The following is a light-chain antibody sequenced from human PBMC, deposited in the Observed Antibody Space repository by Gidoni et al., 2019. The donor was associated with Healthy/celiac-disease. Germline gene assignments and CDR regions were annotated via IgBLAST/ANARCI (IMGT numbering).Light chain of an antibody. CDR1: SSDVGGYNY. V-gene: IGLV2-8*01. CDR3: SSYAGSNILYV. CDR2: EVS. J-gene: IGLJ1*01. Sequence: QSALTQPPSASGSPGRSVTISCTGTSSDVGGYNYVSWYQQHPGKAPKLMIYEVSKRPSGVPDRFSGSKSGNPASLTVSGLQAEDEADYYCSSYAGSNILYVFGTGTKVTV.